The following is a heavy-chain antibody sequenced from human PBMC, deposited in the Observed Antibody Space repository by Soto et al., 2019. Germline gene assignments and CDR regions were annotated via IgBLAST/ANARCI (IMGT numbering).Heavy chain of an antibody. CDR1: GFIVTSDY. J-gene: IGHJ5*02. CDR2: IFSGGNT. Sequence: EVQLVESGGGLIQPGKSLRLSCEASGFIVTSDYMSWVRQAPGKGLEWVSVIFSGGNTYYADSVKGRFTISRDYSKNTLFLQMNSLSAEDTAVYYCARGGDYCRGGRCYPHAFDPWGQGTLVTVSS. V-gene: IGHV3-53*01. D-gene: IGHD2-15*01. CDR3: ARGGDYCRGGRCYPHAFDP.